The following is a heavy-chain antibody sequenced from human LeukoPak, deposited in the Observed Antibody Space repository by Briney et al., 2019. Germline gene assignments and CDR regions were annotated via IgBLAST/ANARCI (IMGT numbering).Heavy chain of an antibody. CDR3: ARAPPSNTIFGVPSLMDV. V-gene: IGHV4-59*01. J-gene: IGHJ6*04. CDR2: IYYSGST. D-gene: IGHD3-3*01. Sequence: SETLSLTCTVSGGSINSYYWSWIRQPPGEGLEWIGYIYYSGSTNYNPSLKSRVTISVDTSKNQFSLKLRSVTAADTAVYYCARAPPSNTIFGVPSLMDVWGKGTTATVSS. CDR1: GGSINSYY.